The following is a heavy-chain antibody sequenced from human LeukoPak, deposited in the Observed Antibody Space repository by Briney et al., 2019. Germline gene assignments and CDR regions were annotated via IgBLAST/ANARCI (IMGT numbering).Heavy chain of an antibody. J-gene: IGHJ3*02. CDR2: IYYSGST. D-gene: IGHD2-21*01. CDR3: ARVPISPEVGLRGEAFDI. Sequence: SETLSLTCTVSGASISSYYWSWIRQPPGKGLEWIGYIYYSGSTNYNPSLKSRVTISVDTSKNQFSLKLSSVTAADTAMYYCARVPISPEVGLRGEAFDIWGQGTMVTVSS. CDR1: GASISSYY. V-gene: IGHV4-59*01.